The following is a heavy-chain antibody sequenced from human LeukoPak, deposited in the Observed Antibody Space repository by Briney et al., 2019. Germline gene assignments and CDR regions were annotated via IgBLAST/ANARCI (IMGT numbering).Heavy chain of an antibody. CDR1: GFTFDDYT. J-gene: IGHJ6*03. CDR2: ITSSSSYV. CDR3: ARGGKPYCSGGSCYSGRHYYYYYMDV. V-gene: IGHV3-21*01. Sequence: GGSLRLSCAASGFTFDDYTMHWVRQAPGKGLEWVSSITSSSSYVFYADSVKGRFTISRDNAKNSLYLQMNSLRAEDTAVYYCARGGKPYCSGGSCYSGRHYYYYYMDVWGKGTTVTVSS. D-gene: IGHD2-15*01.